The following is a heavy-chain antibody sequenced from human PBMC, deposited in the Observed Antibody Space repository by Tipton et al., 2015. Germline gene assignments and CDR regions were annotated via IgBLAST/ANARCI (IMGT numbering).Heavy chain of an antibody. D-gene: IGHD4-23*01. CDR2: INHSGST. Sequence: GLVKPSETLSLTCAVYGGSFNVYYWSWIRQPPGKGLEWIGEINHSGSTNYNPSLKSRVTISVDTSKNHFSLKWNSVTAADTAIYRCARHSRWSDYFDYWGQGTLVTVSS. CDR1: GGSFNVYY. CDR3: ARHSRWSDYFDY. V-gene: IGHV4-34*01. J-gene: IGHJ4*02.